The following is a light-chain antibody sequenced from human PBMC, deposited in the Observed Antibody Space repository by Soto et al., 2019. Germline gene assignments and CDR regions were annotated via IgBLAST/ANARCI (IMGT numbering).Light chain of an antibody. CDR1: QSVSSSY. CDR3: QQYGSSPGYT. J-gene: IGKJ2*01. V-gene: IGKV3-20*01. CDR2: GAS. Sequence: EIVLTQSPGTLSLSPGERATLSCRASQSVSSSYLAWYQQKPGQAPRLLIDGASSRATGIPDRFSGSGSGTDFTLTISRLEPEDFAVYYCQQYGSSPGYTFGRGTELEIK.